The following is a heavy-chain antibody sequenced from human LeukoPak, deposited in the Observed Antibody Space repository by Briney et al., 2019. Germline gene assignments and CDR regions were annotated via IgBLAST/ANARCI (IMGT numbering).Heavy chain of an antibody. CDR2: ISKSGDWT. Sequence: VASLRLSCGASGFTFRDYAMSWVRQAPGKGLEWVSTISKSGDWTYYADSVKGRFTVSRDNSKNTLYVQMSSLRAGDTAVYYCAKMSGWELENYSFDYWGQGTLVTVSS. J-gene: IGHJ4*02. CDR1: GFTFRDYA. D-gene: IGHD1-26*01. CDR3: AKMSGWELENYSFDY. V-gene: IGHV3-23*01.